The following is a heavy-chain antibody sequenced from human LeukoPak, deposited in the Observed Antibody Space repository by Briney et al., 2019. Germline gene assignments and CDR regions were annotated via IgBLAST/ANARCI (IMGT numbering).Heavy chain of an antibody. Sequence: PGGSLRLSCAASGFTFSSYGMHWVRQAPGQGLAWVAVISYDGNNKFYEDSVKGRFTISRDNSENTLYLQMNSLRAEDTAVYYCAKEWRNCGGDSCNSASLNNWFDPWGQGTLVTVSS. D-gene: IGHD2-21*01. CDR1: GFTFSSYG. V-gene: IGHV3-30*18. CDR2: ISYDGNNK. CDR3: AKEWRNCGGDSCNSASLNNWFDP. J-gene: IGHJ5*02.